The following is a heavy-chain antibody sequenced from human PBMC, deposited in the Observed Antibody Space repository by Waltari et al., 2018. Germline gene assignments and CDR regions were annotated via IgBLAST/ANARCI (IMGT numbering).Heavy chain of an antibody. J-gene: IGHJ6*02. CDR2: IGYDGNNE. Sequence: QVQLVESGGGVGQPGRSLRLLWAASGILFISYGRDWVGRAPGKGLEWVAFIGYDGNNEDYADSVKGRFTIARDNSKNTVFLQMNSLRAEDTAVYYCTRKSQLLWTGQEYYYGMDVWGQGTTVTVSS. CDR1: GILFISYG. CDR3: TRKSQLLWTGQEYYYGMDV. D-gene: IGHD2-2*01. V-gene: IGHV3-33*01.